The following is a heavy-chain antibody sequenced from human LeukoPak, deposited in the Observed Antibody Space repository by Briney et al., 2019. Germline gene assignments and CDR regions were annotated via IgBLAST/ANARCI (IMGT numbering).Heavy chain of an antibody. J-gene: IGHJ6*03. CDR1: GGSISSYY. CDR3: ARVNYYYYYMDV. V-gene: IGHV4-59*12. Sequence: SETLFLTCTVSGGSISSYYWNWIRQPPGKGLEWIGYIYYSGSTNYNPSLKSRVTISVDTSKNQFSLKLSSVTAADTAVYYCARVNYYYYYMDVWGKGTTVTVSS. CDR2: IYYSGST.